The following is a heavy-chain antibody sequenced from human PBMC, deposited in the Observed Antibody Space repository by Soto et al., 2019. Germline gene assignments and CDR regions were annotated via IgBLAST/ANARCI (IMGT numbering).Heavy chain of an antibody. D-gene: IGHD2-15*01. V-gene: IGHV4-34*01. J-gene: IGHJ6*02. Sequence: SETLSLTCAVYGGSFSGYYWTWIRQPPGKWLEWVGEIGHSGSATYSPSLKSRVTISVDTSNNQFSLRLGSVTAADTAVYYCARGGNCIVSSCPLGSHYGMDVWGQGXTVTVS. CDR1: GGSFSGYY. CDR3: ARGGNCIVSSCPLGSHYGMDV. CDR2: IGHSGSA.